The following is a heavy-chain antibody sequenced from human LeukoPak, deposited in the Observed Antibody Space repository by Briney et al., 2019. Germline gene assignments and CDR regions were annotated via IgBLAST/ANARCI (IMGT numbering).Heavy chain of an antibody. J-gene: IGHJ3*02. Sequence: GGSLRLSCAASGFTFTTFNMNWVRQAPGKGLEWVANIKQDGSEMYYVDSVKGRFTISRDNTKNSLFLHMSSLRVEDTAVYFCASSYFDNSLHAYDIWGQGTMVTVSS. CDR1: GFTFTTFN. CDR2: IKQDGSEM. CDR3: ASSYFDNSLHAYDI. V-gene: IGHV3-7*01. D-gene: IGHD3-22*01.